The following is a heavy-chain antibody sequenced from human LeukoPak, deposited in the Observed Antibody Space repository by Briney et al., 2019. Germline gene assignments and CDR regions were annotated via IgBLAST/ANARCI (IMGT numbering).Heavy chain of an antibody. J-gene: IGHJ3*02. CDR1: GFTFSSYW. V-gene: IGHV4-34*01. CDR2: INHSGST. CDR3: ARGGRVVINGLNAFDI. Sequence: PGGSLRLSCAASGFTFSSYWMSWVRQAPGKGLEWIGEINHSGSTNYNPSLKSRVTISVDTSKNQFSLKLSSVTAADTAVYYCARGGRVVINGLNAFDIWGQGTMVTVSS. D-gene: IGHD3-3*01.